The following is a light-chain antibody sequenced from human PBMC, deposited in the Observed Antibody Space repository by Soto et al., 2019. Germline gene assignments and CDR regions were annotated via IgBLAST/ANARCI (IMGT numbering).Light chain of an antibody. CDR2: AAS. V-gene: IGKV1-39*01. CDR3: LQTNSSPFT. J-gene: IGKJ4*01. Sequence: DIQMTQSPSSLSASIGDRVTLTCRASQSLGKYLNWYRHKPGKAPKLLIFAASTLQLGVPSRFSGSGSGTEFTLSISSLQPEDFATYFCLQTNSSPFTFGGGTKVEIK. CDR1: QSLGKY.